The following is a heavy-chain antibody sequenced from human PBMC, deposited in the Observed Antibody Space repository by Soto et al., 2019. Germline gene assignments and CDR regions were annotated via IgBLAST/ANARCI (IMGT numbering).Heavy chain of an antibody. V-gene: IGHV3-23*01. J-gene: IGHJ3*02. CDR1: GFTFSSYA. D-gene: IGHD3-16*02. Sequence: EVQLLESGGGLVQPGGSLRLSCAASGFTFSSYAMSWVRQAPGKGLEWVSAISGSGGSTYYADSVKGRFTISRDNSNNTLYLQMNSLRAEDTAVYYCAKVGEGELSLRFAFDIWGQGTMVTVSS. CDR2: ISGSGGST. CDR3: AKVGEGELSLRFAFDI.